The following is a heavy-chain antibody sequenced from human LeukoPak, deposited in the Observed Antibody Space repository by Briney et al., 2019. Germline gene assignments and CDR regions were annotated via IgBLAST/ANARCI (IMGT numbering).Heavy chain of an antibody. CDR1: GFTFDDYG. CDR3: ARGQWELLSAFDI. Sequence: GGSLRLSCAASGFTFDDYGMSWVRQAPGRGLEWVSGINWNGGSTGYVDSVKGRFTISRDNAKNSLYLQMNSLRAEDTALYYCARGQWELLSAFDIWGQGTMVTVSS. D-gene: IGHD1-26*01. J-gene: IGHJ3*02. CDR2: INWNGGST. V-gene: IGHV3-20*04.